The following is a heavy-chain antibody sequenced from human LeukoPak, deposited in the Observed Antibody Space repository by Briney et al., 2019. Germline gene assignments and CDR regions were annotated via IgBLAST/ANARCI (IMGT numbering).Heavy chain of an antibody. CDR1: GFTFNIYS. CDR2: IYSGGST. D-gene: IGHD3-10*01. Sequence: GGSLRLSCAASGFTFNIYSMNWVRQAPGKGLEWVSVIYSGGSTYYADSVKGRFTISRDNSKNTLYLQMNSLRAEDTAVYYCARGVHPHYYGMDVWGQGTTVTVSS. V-gene: IGHV3-53*01. J-gene: IGHJ6*02. CDR3: ARGVHPHYYGMDV.